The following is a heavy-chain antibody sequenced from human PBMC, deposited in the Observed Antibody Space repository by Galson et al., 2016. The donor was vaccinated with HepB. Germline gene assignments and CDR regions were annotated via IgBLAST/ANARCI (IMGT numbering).Heavy chain of an antibody. CDR2: IYWDDTK. CDR3: ADSPPSGFGWSHFFGY. D-gene: IGHD6-19*01. J-gene: IGHJ4*02. Sequence: PALVKPTQTLTLTCTFSGFSLSTSGGGVAFIRQSPRKTLEWRALIYWDDTKHYSPSLASCLINTKDTSQNQVVLTMTNMDPVDTVTYYCADSPPSGFGWSHFFGYWGQGVVGTVSS. V-gene: IGHV2-5*02. CDR1: GFSLSTSGGG.